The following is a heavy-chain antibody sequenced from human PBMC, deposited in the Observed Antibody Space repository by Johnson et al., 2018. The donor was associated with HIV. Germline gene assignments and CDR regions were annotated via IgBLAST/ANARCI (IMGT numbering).Heavy chain of an antibody. J-gene: IGHJ3*02. D-gene: IGHD4-11*01. V-gene: IGHV3-7*01. CDR1: GFTFSSYW. CDR3: ARAGYSNYDRAFDI. CDR2: IKQGGSEK. Sequence: VQLVESGGGLVQPGGSLRLSCAASGFTFSSYWMSWVRQAPGTGLEWVANIKQGGSEKYYVDSVKGRFSISRDNAKYSLFLQMNSLRAEDTALYYCARAGYSNYDRAFDIWGQGTMVTVSS.